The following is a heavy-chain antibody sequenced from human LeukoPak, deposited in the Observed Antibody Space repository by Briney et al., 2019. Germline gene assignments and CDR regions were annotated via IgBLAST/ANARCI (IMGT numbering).Heavy chain of an antibody. CDR3: SGTRRYCSGGSCYNWFDP. CDR2: IYASGST. V-gene: IGHV4-61*02. J-gene: IGHJ5*02. CDR1: GNSISSDTYY. D-gene: IGHD2-15*01. Sequence: SQTLSLTCTVSGNSISSDTYYWTSIRQPAGKGLEWIGRIYASGSTTYNSSLKSRLTISVDTSKNQFSLKLNSVTAADTAVYYCSGTRRYCSGGSCYNWFDPWGQGTLVTVSS.